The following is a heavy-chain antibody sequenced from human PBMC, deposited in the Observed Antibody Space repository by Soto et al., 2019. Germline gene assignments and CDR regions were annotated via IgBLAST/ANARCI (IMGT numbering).Heavy chain of an antibody. V-gene: IGHV4-39*01. D-gene: IGHD3-3*01. J-gene: IGHJ5*02. CDR3: ASHITIFGVVIPTYLFDP. CDR1: GGSISSSIYY. CDR2: LHYSGST. Sequence: PSETLSLTCTVSGGSISSSIYYWVWIRQPPGKVLEWIGSLHYSGSTYYNPSLKSRVTISVDTSKNQFSLKLSSVTAADTAVYYCASHITIFGVVIPTYLFDPWGQGTLVTVSS.